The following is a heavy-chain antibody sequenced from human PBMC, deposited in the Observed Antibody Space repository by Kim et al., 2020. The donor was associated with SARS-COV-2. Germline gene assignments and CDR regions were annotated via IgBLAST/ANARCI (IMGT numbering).Heavy chain of an antibody. J-gene: IGHJ4*02. V-gene: IGHV3-7*01. D-gene: IGHD3-10*01. CDR2: INQDGSKT. Sequence: GGSLRLSCEASIFDFRSYWMSWVRQAPGKGLEWVSHINQDGSKTYYVDSVKGRFTISRDNAKKSVFVQLSSLRAEDTAVYYCVRLIFSGPGELFPLSVVYFDHWGQGTPLTVSS. CDR1: IFDFRSYW. CDR3: VRLIFSGPGELFPLSVVYFDH.